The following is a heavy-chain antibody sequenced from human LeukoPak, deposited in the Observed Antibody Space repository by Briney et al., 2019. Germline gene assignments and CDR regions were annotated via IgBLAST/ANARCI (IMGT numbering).Heavy chain of an antibody. D-gene: IGHD6-19*01. J-gene: IGHJ4*02. CDR1: GFTFSSYG. Sequence: GGSLRLSCAASGFTFSSYGMHWVRQAPGKGLEWVAVISYDGSNKYHADSVKGRFTISRDNSKNTLYLQMNSLRAEDTAVYYCAKDHPQWLAFDYWGQGTLVTVSS. V-gene: IGHV3-30*18. CDR2: ISYDGSNK. CDR3: AKDHPQWLAFDY.